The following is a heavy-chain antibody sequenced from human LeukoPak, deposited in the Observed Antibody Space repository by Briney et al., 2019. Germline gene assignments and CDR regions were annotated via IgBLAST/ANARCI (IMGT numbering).Heavy chain of an antibody. D-gene: IGHD2-8*01. CDR1: GFTFSNYW. V-gene: IGHV3-7*01. J-gene: IGHJ1*01. CDR3: ATYSCSNAREFQY. CDR2: IKQDGSEK. Sequence: GGSLRLSCAASGFTFSNYWMSWVRQAPGKGLEWVANIKQDGSEKYYVDSVRGRFTISRDNAKISLYLQMNSLRAEDTAVYYCATYSCSNAREFQYWGQGTLVTVSS.